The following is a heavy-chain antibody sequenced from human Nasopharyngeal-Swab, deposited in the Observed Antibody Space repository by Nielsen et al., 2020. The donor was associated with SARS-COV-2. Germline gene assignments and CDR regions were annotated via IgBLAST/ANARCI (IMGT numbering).Heavy chain of an antibody. D-gene: IGHD1-26*01. Sequence: GESLKISCAASGFTVSSHYMSLVRQAPGKGLEWVSVIYSGGSTYYADSVKGRFTISRDNSKNTLYLQMNSLRAEDTAVYYCARDWEDYYGMDVWGQGTTVTVSS. V-gene: IGHV3-53*01. J-gene: IGHJ6*02. CDR1: GFTVSSHY. CDR3: ARDWEDYYGMDV. CDR2: IYSGGST.